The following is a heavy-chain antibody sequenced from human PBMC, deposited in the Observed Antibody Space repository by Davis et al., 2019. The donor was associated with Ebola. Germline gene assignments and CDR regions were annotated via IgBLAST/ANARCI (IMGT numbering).Heavy chain of an antibody. CDR1: GGSFSGYY. V-gene: IGHV4-34*01. D-gene: IGHD1-26*01. CDR2: INHSGST. CDR3: VRHPVGLSDAFDL. Sequence: MPSETLSLTCAVYGGSFSGYYWSWIRQPPGKGLEWIGEINHSGSTNYNPSLKSRVTISVDTSKNQFSLRLNSVTVADTAVYYCVRHPVGLSDAFDLWGQGRLVAVSS. J-gene: IGHJ3*01.